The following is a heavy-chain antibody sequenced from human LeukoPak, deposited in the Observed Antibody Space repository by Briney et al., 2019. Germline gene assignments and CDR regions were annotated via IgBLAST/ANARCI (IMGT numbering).Heavy chain of an antibody. CDR1: GFTFSSYW. CDR2: IKQDGSEK. Sequence: GGSLRLSCAGSGFTFSSYWMSWVRQAPGKGLEWVANIKQDGSEKYYVDSVKGRFTISRDNAKNSLYLQMNSLRAEDTAVYYCARDEPYYYDSSGYSPDAFDIWGQGTMVTVSS. D-gene: IGHD3-22*01. J-gene: IGHJ3*02. CDR3: ARDEPYYYDSSGYSPDAFDI. V-gene: IGHV3-7*01.